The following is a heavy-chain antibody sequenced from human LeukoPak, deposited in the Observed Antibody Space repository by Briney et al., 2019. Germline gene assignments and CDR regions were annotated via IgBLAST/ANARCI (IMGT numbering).Heavy chain of an antibody. CDR2: IYNSGSA. D-gene: IGHD6-13*01. V-gene: IGHV4-4*07. CDR1: GGSMEIDY. CDR3: AKNRMAAAGTTFAT. J-gene: IGHJ5*02. Sequence: PSETLSLTCTVSGGSMEIDYWNWIRQPAAKGLEWIGRIYNSGSANYSPSLKSRVSMSIDTSKSRISLQLTSVTAADTAVYYCAKNRMAAAGTTFATWGQGTLVTVSS.